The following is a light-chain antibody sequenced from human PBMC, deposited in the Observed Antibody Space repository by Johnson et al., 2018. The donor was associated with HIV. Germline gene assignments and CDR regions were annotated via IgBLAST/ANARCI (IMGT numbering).Light chain of an antibody. CDR1: SSNIGNNY. J-gene: IGLJ1*01. CDR2: END. V-gene: IGLV1-51*02. CDR3: GTWDSSLRVGF. Sequence: QSVLTQPPSVSAAPGQKVTISCSGSSSNIGNNYISWYQQFPGTAPKLLIYENDKRPSGIPDRFSGSTSGTSATLGITGLQTGDEADYYCGTWDSSLRVGFFGTGTKVTVL.